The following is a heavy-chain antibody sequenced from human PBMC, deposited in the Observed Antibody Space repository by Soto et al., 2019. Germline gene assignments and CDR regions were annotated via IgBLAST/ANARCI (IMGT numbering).Heavy chain of an antibody. CDR3: AKDLWTYYDFWSGYEAFDI. J-gene: IGHJ3*02. V-gene: IGHV3-23*01. D-gene: IGHD3-3*01. CDR2: ISGSGGST. CDR1: GFTFSSYA. Sequence: GGSLRLSCAASGFTFSSYAMSWVRQAPGKGLEWVSAISGSGGSTYYADSVKGRFTISRDNSKNTLYLQMNSLRAEDTAVYYCAKDLWTYYDFWSGYEAFDIWGQGTMVTVSS.